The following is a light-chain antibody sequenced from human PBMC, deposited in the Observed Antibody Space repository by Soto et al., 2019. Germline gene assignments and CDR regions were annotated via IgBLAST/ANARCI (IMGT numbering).Light chain of an antibody. J-gene: IGKJ1*01. CDR3: LLDFRYFWA. CDR1: QTISSW. CDR2: AAS. Sequence: DIQMTQSPSTLSGSVGDRVTITCRASQTISSWLAWYQQKPGKVPKLLIYAASILQSGVPSRFSGSGSGTDFTLTISSLQPEDFATYYCLLDFRYFWAFGQGTKV. V-gene: IGKV1-5*01.